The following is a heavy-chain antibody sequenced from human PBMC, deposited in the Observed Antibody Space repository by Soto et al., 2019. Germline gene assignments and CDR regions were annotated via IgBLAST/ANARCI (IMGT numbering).Heavy chain of an antibody. CDR3: AKDYYRGYSYAHDY. Sequence: QVQLVESGGGVVQPGRSLRLSCAASGFTFSPYGIHWVRQAPGKGLEWVSLISYDESKKFYAESVKGRFTISRDNSKNTVYLQMNSLRGEDTVVYYCAKDYYRGYSYAHDYWGQGTLVTVSS. CDR1: GFTFSPYG. V-gene: IGHV3-30*18. D-gene: IGHD5-18*01. CDR2: ISYDESKK. J-gene: IGHJ4*02.